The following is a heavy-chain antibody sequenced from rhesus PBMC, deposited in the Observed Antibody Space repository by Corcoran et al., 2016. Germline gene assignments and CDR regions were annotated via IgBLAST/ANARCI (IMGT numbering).Heavy chain of an antibody. D-gene: IGHD2-21*01. Sequence: EVQLVESGAGLVQPGGSLRLSCAASGFTFSDYYMSWVRQAPGKGLEWVSSISSASSYIYYADSVKGRFTISRDNAKNSLSLQMNSLKTEDTAVYYCTREREYCTGSDQCAFDFWGQGLRVTVSS. CDR3: TREREYCTGSDQCAFDF. CDR2: ISSASSYI. CDR1: GFTFSDYY. V-gene: IGHV3S16*01. J-gene: IGHJ3*01.